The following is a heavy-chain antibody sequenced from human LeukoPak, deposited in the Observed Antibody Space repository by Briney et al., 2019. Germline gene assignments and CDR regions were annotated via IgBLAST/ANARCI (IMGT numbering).Heavy chain of an antibody. D-gene: IGHD6-13*01. V-gene: IGHV1-69*13. Sequence: GASVKVSCKASGGTFSSYAISWVRQAPGQGLEWMGGIIPIFGTANYAQKFQGRVTITADESTSTAYMELSSLRSEDTAVYYCARERAAAGGFDYWGQGTLVTVSS. CDR2: IIPIFGTA. CDR3: ARERAAAGGFDY. J-gene: IGHJ4*02. CDR1: GGTFSSYA.